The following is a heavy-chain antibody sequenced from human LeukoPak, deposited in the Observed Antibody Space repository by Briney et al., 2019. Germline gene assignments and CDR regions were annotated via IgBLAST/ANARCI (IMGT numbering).Heavy chain of an antibody. Sequence: PGGSLRLSCAASGFTLSSLAMNWVRQAPGKGLEWVSAISGSGGSTFYADSVKGRFTISRDNSENTLYLQMNSLRAKDTAVYYCVKRTVNYPFDFWGQGTLLTVSS. CDR2: ISGSGGST. V-gene: IGHV3-23*01. CDR1: GFTLSSLA. D-gene: IGHD1-7*01. CDR3: VKRTVNYPFDF. J-gene: IGHJ4*02.